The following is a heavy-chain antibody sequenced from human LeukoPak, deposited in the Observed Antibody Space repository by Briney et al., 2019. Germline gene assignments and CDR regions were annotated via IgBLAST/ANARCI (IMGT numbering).Heavy chain of an antibody. D-gene: IGHD3-22*01. CDR1: GYTFTSYG. Sequence: ASVKVSCKASGYTFTSYGISWVRQAPGQGLEWMGWISAYNGNTNYAQKLQGRVTMTTDTSTSTAYMELRSLRSDDTAVYYCARGSPYDSSGEDLDYWXXGTLVTVSS. CDR2: ISAYNGNT. CDR3: ARGSPYDSSGEDLDY. J-gene: IGHJ4*02. V-gene: IGHV1-18*01.